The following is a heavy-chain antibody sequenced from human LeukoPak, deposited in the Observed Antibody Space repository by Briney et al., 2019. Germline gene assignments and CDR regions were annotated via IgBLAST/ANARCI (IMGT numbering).Heavy chain of an antibody. CDR3: ARDADYGGSPDAFDI. V-gene: IGHV3-53*01. J-gene: IGHJ3*02. D-gene: IGHD4-23*01. CDR1: GFTVSSNH. CDR2: IYSGGTT. Sequence: PGGSLRLSCAASGFTVSSNHMSWVRQAPGKGLNWVSIIYSGGTTYYADSVKGRFTISRDNSKNTLYLQMNSLRAEDTAVYYCARDADYGGSPDAFDIWGRGTIVTVSS.